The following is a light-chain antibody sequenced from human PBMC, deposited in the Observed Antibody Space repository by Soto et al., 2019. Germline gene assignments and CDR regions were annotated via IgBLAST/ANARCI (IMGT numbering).Light chain of an antibody. V-gene: IGLV2-14*01. J-gene: IGLJ2*01. Sequence: QSALTQPASVSGSLGQSITISCTGTSSDVGGYNYVSWYQQYPGKAPKLMIYDVSNRPSGVSNRFSGSKSGNTASLTISGLQAEDEADYYCSSYTSSSTLEVFGGGTKLTVL. CDR2: DVS. CDR3: SSYTSSSTLEV. CDR1: SSDVGGYNY.